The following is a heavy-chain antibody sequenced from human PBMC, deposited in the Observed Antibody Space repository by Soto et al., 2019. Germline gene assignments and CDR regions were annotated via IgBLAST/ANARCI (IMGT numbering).Heavy chain of an antibody. CDR3: ARGGTEQWLVRYYYGMDV. J-gene: IGHJ6*02. CDR1: GGSFSGYY. CDR2: INHSGST. V-gene: IGHV4-34*01. Sequence: QVQLQQWGAGLLKPSETLSLTCAVYGGSFSGYYWSWIRQPPGKGLEWTGEINHSGSTNYNPSLKSRVTISVDTSKNQFSLKLSSVTAADTAVYYCARGGTEQWLVRYYYGMDVWGQGTTVTVSS. D-gene: IGHD6-19*01.